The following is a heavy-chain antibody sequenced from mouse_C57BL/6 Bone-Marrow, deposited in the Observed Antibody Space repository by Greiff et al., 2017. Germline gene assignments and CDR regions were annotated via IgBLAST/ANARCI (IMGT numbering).Heavy chain of an antibody. CDR2: INPSSGYT. Sequence: VKLMESGAELARPGASVKMSCKASGYTFTSYTMHWVKQRPGQGLEWIGYINPSSGYTKYNQKFKDKATLTADKSSSTAYMQLSSLTSEDSAVYYCARYLYYGNSYFDYWGQGTTLTVSS. J-gene: IGHJ2*01. CDR1: GYTFTSYT. D-gene: IGHD2-1*01. CDR3: ARYLYYGNSYFDY. V-gene: IGHV1-4*01.